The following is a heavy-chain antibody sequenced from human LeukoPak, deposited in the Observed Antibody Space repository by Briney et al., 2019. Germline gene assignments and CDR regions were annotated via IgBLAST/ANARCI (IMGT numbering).Heavy chain of an antibody. D-gene: IGHD3-22*01. V-gene: IGHV1-18*01. J-gene: IGHJ5*02. CDR1: GYSFSRYG. CDR3: ARDLDYYDSSGSGWFDP. CDR2: ISTYNGNT. Sequence: ASVKVSCKASGYSFSRYGISWVRQAPGQGLEWMGWISTYNGNTNYAQKFQGRVTMTTDTSTNTAYMELRSLRSDDTAVYYCARDLDYYDSSGSGWFDPWGQGTLVTVSS.